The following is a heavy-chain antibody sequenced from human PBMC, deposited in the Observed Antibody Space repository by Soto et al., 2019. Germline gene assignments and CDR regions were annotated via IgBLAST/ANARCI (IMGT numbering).Heavy chain of an antibody. CDR3: ARDRLMATAGTARRYFGLDV. Sequence: SETLSLTCTVSGGSIRSGGYYWSWVRQNPRKGLEWIGNIYYSGNTYYNPSIKSRLTISVDTSKNQFSLNLSSVTAADTAVYYCARDRLMATAGTARRYFGLDVWGQGTTVTVSS. CDR2: IYYSGNT. V-gene: IGHV4-31*03. J-gene: IGHJ6*02. CDR1: GGSIRSGGYY. D-gene: IGHD5-18*01.